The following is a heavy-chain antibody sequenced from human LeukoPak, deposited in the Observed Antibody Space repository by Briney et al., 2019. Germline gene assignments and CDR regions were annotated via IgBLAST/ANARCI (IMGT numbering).Heavy chain of an antibody. Sequence: SETLSLACSVSGGSISSYYWSWLRQPPGKGLEWIGYIYYSGSTNYNPSLKSRVTISVDTSKNQFSLKLSSVTAADTAVYYCARNNVGAPFIFDYWGQGTLVTVSS. J-gene: IGHJ4*02. V-gene: IGHV4-59*08. CDR1: GGSISSYY. D-gene: IGHD1-26*01. CDR2: IYYSGST. CDR3: ARNNVGAPFIFDY.